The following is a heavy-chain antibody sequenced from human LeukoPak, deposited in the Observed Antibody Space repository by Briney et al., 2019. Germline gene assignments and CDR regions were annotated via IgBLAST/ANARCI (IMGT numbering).Heavy chain of an antibody. CDR2: IIPIFGTA. CDR1: GGTFSSYA. Sequence: GASVTVSCKASGGTFSSYAISWVRQAPGQGLEWMGGIIPIFGTANYAQKFQGRVTITADESTSTAYMELSSLRSEDTAVYYFARDGDYDILTGSFDYWGQGTLVTVSS. V-gene: IGHV1-69*01. CDR3: ARDGDYDILTGSFDY. D-gene: IGHD3-9*01. J-gene: IGHJ4*02.